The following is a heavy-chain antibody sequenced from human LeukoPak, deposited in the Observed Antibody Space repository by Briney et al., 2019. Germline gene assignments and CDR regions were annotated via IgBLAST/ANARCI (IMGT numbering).Heavy chain of an antibody. CDR2: ISSSGSSI. J-gene: IGHJ3*02. CDR1: GFIFSGYY. CDR3: ARPNASGNYRAFDI. D-gene: IGHD3-10*01. Sequence: GGSLRLSCAASGFIFSGYYMSWIRQAPGKGLEWVSDISSSGSSIYYADSVKGRFTISRDNARNSLYLQMNSLRVEDTAVYYCARPNASGNYRAFDIWGQGIMVTVSS. V-gene: IGHV3-11*04.